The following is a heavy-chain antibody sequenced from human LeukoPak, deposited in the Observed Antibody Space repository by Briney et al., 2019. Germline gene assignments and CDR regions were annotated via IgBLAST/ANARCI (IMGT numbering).Heavy chain of an antibody. CDR2: IYPGDSDT. J-gene: IGHJ4*02. Sequence: GESLKISCKGSGYSFTSYWIGWVRQMPGKGLEWTGIIYPGDSDTRYSPSFQGQVTISADKSISTAYLQWSSLKASDTAMYYCARRHQYSSSFVGIDYWGQGTLVTVSS. CDR3: ARRHQYSSSFVGIDY. D-gene: IGHD6-6*01. V-gene: IGHV5-51*01. CDR1: GYSFTSYW.